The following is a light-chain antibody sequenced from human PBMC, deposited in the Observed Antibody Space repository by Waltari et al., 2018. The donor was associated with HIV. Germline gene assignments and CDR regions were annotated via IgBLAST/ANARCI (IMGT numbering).Light chain of an antibody. CDR2: TLS. Sequence: DIVLTHTPLSLPIAPGEPAYISCRSSQSLLDTFDGNTYLDWYLQKPGQSPRLLIYTLSSRASGVPDRFSGSGSGTNFTLKISSVEAEDVGIYFCMQRVEFPVTFGPGTKLNIK. CDR1: QSLLDTFDGNTY. CDR3: MQRVEFPVT. V-gene: IGKV2-40*01. J-gene: IGKJ3*01.